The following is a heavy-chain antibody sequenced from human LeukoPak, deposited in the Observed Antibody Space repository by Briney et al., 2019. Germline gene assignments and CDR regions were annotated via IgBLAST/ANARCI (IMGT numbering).Heavy chain of an antibody. V-gene: IGHV3-21*01. CDR1: GFTFSSYS. D-gene: IGHD2-15*01. Sequence: GGSLRLSCAASGFTFSSYSMSWVRQAPGKGLEWVSSISSSGNYIHYADSVKGRFTISRDNAQNSLYLQMNSLRAEDTAVYYCARGRGYCSGGSCLDAFDIWGQGTMVTVSS. CDR3: ARGRGYCSGGSCLDAFDI. J-gene: IGHJ3*02. CDR2: ISSSGNYI.